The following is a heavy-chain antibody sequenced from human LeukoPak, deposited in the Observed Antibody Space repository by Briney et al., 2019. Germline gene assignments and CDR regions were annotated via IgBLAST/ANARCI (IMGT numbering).Heavy chain of an antibody. CDR3: ARDQLWTYYYGMDV. CDR1: GFTFSSYS. J-gene: IGHJ6*02. Sequence: GGSLRLSCAASGFTFSSYSMNWVRQAPGKGLEWVSYISSSSTIYYADSVKGRFTISRDNAKNSLYLQMNSLRAEDTAVYYCARDQLWTYYYGMDVWGQGTTVTVSS. CDR2: ISSSSTI. V-gene: IGHV3-48*01. D-gene: IGHD5-18*01.